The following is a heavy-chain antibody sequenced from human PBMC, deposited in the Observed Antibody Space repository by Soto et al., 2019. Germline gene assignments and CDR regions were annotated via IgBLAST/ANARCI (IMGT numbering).Heavy chain of an antibody. CDR3: AILPSFYYGSGYGMEV. Sequence: QVQLVQSGTEVKKPGSSVKVSCKASGGTFRSNAISWVRQAPGQGLEWMGGLIPIFGTTNYAQKFQGRVTITADESASTAYMELSSLRSDDTAVYYCAILPSFYYGSGYGMEVWGQGTTVTVSS. V-gene: IGHV1-69*01. D-gene: IGHD3-10*01. CDR2: LIPIFGTT. CDR1: GGTFRSNA. J-gene: IGHJ6*02.